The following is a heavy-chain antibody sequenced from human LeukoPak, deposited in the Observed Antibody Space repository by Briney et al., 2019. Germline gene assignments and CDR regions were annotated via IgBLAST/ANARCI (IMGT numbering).Heavy chain of an antibody. CDR3: ARVELRARWFDP. CDR2: ISWNSGSI. D-gene: IGHD4-23*01. J-gene: IGHJ5*02. Sequence: PGRSLRLSCAASGFTFDDCAMHWVRHAPGKGLEWVSGISWNSGSIGYADSVKGRFTISRDNAKNSLYLQMNSLRAEDTAVYYCARVELRARWFDPWGQGTLVTVSS. V-gene: IGHV3-9*01. CDR1: GFTFDDCA.